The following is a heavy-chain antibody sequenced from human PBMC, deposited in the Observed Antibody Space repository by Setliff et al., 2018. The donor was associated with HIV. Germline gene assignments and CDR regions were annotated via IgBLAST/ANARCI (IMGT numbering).Heavy chain of an antibody. V-gene: IGHV3-49*04. J-gene: IGHJ3*02. Sequence: AGGSLRLSCTASEFTFGDYAMSWVRQAPGKWLEWVGFIRSKTYGGTTKYAASVKGRFTISRDNAKNTMYLEMNSLRAEDTAVYYCARDTEMITTTDALDIWGQGTMVTVSS. D-gene: IGHD3-22*01. CDR2: IRSKTYGGTT. CDR1: EFTFGDYA. CDR3: ARDTEMITTTDALDI.